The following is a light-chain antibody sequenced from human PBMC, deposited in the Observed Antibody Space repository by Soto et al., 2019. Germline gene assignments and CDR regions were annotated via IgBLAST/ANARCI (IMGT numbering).Light chain of an antibody. CDR2: DNN. CDR1: SSNIGNNY. CDR3: GTWDSSLSAARV. Sequence: QSVLTQPPSVSAAPGQKVTISCSGSSSNIGNNYVSWYQQLPGTAPKLLIYDNNKRPSGIPDRFSGSKSGTSATLGITGLQTVDEADYYCGTWDSSLSAARVFGGGTKLTVL. J-gene: IGLJ2*01. V-gene: IGLV1-51*01.